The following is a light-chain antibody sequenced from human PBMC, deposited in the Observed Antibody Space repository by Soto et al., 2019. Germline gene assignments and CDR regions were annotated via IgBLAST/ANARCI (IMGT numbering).Light chain of an antibody. V-gene: IGKV3-20*01. CDR2: GAS. CDR3: QQYGSSPGT. Sequence: EIVLTQSPGTLSLSPGERATLSCRASQSVSSSYLAWYQQKPGQAPRLLIYGASSRATGIPDRFSGSGSGTDFTRTISRLETEDFAVYYCQQYGSSPGTFGHGTKVEIK. CDR1: QSVSSSY. J-gene: IGKJ1*01.